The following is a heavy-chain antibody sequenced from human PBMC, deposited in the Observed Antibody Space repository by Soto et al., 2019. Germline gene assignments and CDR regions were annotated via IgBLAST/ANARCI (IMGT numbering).Heavy chain of an antibody. V-gene: IGHV3-23*01. CDR1: GVTFSSYA. CDR2: ISGSGGST. CDR3: AKEFGTKYFFAH. D-gene: IGHD3-10*01. Sequence: PGGSLRLSCAAYGVTFSSYAMRWARVPPGKGLEWVSVISGSGGSTYYADSVKGRFTISRDNPKNTLYLQMNSLRAENTAGYYCAKEFGTKYFFAHWGHQTLVTVSS. J-gene: IGHJ4*01.